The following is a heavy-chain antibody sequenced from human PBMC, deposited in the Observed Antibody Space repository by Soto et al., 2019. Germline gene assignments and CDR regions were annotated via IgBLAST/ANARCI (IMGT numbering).Heavy chain of an antibody. J-gene: IGHJ6*03. CDR2: VIPILGIP. D-gene: IGHD2-2*01. CDR3: AREDCSSTSCYSPMDV. CDR1: GGTFSSYT. V-gene: IGHV1-69*02. Sequence: QVKLVQSGAEVKKPGSSVTVSCQASGGTFSSYTISWVRQATGQGLEWMGRVIPILGIPDYAQRFQGRVSFTADKSTSTAYMELSSLRSEDTAVYYCAREDCSSTSCYSPMDVWGKGTTVTVSS.